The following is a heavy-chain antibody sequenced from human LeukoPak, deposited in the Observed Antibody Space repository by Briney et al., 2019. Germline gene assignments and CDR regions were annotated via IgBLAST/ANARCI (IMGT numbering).Heavy chain of an antibody. CDR1: GFIFSQYW. D-gene: IGHD3-10*01. CDR2: IKQDGSEK. Sequence: GGSLRLSCAASGFIFSQYWMSWVRQAPGKGLEWVANIKQDGSEKNYVDPVKGRFTISRDNAKNSLYLQMNIPRAEDTAVYYCARDLYASGSYDYWGQGTLVTVAS. J-gene: IGHJ4*02. V-gene: IGHV3-7*04. CDR3: ARDLYASGSYDY.